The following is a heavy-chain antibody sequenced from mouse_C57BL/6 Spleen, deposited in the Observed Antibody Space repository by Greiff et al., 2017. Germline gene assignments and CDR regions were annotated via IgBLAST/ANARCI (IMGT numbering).Heavy chain of an antibody. CDR2: IYPGSGST. CDR1: GYTFTSYW. D-gene: IGHD2-4*01. Sequence: QVQLQQSGAELVKPGASVKMSCKASGYTFTSYWITWVKQRPGQGLEWIGDIYPGSGSTNYNEKFKGKATLTVDTSYSTAYMQLRSLTSEDSAVYYCARGRLRTLRYFDVWGTGTTVTVSS. CDR3: ARGRLRTLRYFDV. J-gene: IGHJ1*03. V-gene: IGHV1-55*01.